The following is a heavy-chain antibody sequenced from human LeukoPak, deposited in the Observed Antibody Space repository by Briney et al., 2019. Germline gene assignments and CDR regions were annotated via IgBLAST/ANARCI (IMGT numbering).Heavy chain of an antibody. J-gene: IGHJ4*02. CDR1: GGSISSHY. D-gene: IGHD3-22*01. CDR2: IYYSGST. Sequence: SETLSLTCTVSGGSISSHYWSWIRQPPGKGLEWIGYIYYSGSTNYNPSLKSRVTISVDTSKNQFSLKLSSVTAADTAVYYCARVYSGYYLSILGYYFDYWGQGTLVTVSS. V-gene: IGHV4-59*11. CDR3: ARVYSGYYLSILGYYFDY.